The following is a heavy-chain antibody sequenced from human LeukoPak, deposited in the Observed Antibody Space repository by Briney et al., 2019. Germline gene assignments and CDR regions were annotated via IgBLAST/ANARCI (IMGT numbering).Heavy chain of an antibody. D-gene: IGHD1-26*01. V-gene: IGHV4-59*01. CDR1: GDSISSYY. CDR2: IYYSGST. Sequence: SETLSLTCTVSGDSISSYYWSWIRQPPGKGLEWIGYIYYSGSTKYNPSLQSRVTISVDTSKNQFSLKLSSVTAADTAVYYCAKVIVGAGFDYWGQGTLVTISS. CDR3: AKVIVGAGFDY. J-gene: IGHJ4*02.